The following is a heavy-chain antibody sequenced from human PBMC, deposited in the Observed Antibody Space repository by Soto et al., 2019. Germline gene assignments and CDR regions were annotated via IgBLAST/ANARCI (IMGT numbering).Heavy chain of an antibody. CDR2: INPNSGGT. J-gene: IGHJ6*02. CDR3: ARGSSSGWYDYYGMDV. V-gene: IGHV1-2*02. D-gene: IGHD6-19*01. Sequence: ASVKVSCKASGYTFTGYYMHWVRQAPGQGLEWMGWINPNSGGTNYAQKFQGRVTMTRDTSISTAYMELSRLRSDDTAVYYGARGSSSGWYDYYGMDVWGQGTTVTVSS. CDR1: GYTFTGYY.